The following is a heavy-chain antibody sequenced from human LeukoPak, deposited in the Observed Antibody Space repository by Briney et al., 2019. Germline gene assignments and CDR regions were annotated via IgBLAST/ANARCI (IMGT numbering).Heavy chain of an antibody. CDR3: ARPRSQWVHFDY. J-gene: IGHJ4*02. CDR2: TIPIFGTA. D-gene: IGHD2-8*01. V-gene: IGHV1-69*13. CDR1: GGTFSSYA. Sequence: APVKVSCKASGGTFSSYAISWVRLAPGQGHEWMGGTIPIFGTANYAQKFQGRVTITADESTSTAYMELSSLRSEDTAVYYRARPRSQWVHFDYWGQGTLVTVSS.